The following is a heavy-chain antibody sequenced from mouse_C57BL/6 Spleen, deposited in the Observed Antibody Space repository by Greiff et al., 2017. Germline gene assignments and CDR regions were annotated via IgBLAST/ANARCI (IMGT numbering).Heavy chain of an antibody. CDR2: INYDGSST. J-gene: IGHJ2*01. CDR1: GFTFSDYY. Sequence: EVMLVESEGGLVQPGSSMKLSCTASGFTFSDYYMAWVRQVPEKGLEWVANINYDGSSTYYLDSLKSRFIISRDNAKNILYLQMSSLKSEDTATYYCARSRYFDYWDQGTTLAVSS. CDR3: ARSRYFDY. V-gene: IGHV5-16*01.